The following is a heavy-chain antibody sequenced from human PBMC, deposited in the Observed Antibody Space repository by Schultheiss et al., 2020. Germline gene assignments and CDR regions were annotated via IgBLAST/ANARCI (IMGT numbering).Heavy chain of an antibody. Sequence: GGSLRLSCAASGFTFSSYAMHWVRQAPGKGLEWVSAISGSGGSTYYADSVKGRFTISRDNAKNSLYLQMNSLKTEDTAVYYCTQGLSSGYYQYYYYYGMDVWGQGTTVTVSS. CDR2: ISGSGGST. CDR3: TQGLSSGYYQYYYYYGMDV. J-gene: IGHJ6*02. CDR1: GFTFSSYA. D-gene: IGHD3-22*01. V-gene: IGHV3-23*01.